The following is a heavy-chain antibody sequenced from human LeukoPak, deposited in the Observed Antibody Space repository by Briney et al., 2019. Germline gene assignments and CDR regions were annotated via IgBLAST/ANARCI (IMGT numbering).Heavy chain of an antibody. V-gene: IGHV5-10-1*01. J-gene: IGHJ5*02. CDR1: GYSFTSYW. Sequence: GESLKISCKGSGYSFTSYWIGWVRQMPGKGLEWMGRIDPSDSYTNYSPSFQGHVTISADKSTSTAYLQWSSLKASDTAMYYCAREGLAAAAWFDPWGQGTLVTVSS. D-gene: IGHD6-13*01. CDR2: IDPSDSYT. CDR3: AREGLAAAAWFDP.